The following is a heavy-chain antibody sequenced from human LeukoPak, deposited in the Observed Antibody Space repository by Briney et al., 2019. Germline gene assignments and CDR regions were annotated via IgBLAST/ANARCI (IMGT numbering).Heavy chain of an antibody. D-gene: IGHD1-26*01. Sequence: GGSLRLSCAASGFTFSNFAMSWVRQAPGKGLEWVSTISASIGYTYYADSVKGQFTISRDNSKNTLYLQMNSLRAEDTAVYYCAKDYSGSYYNFDYWGQGTLVTVSS. J-gene: IGHJ4*02. CDR1: GFTFSNFA. CDR2: ISASIGYT. CDR3: AKDYSGSYYNFDY. V-gene: IGHV3-23*01.